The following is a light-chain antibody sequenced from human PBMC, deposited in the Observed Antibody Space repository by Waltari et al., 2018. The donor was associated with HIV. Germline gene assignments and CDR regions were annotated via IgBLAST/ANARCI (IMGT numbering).Light chain of an antibody. CDR1: SPNIGSNT. J-gene: IGLJ3*02. CDR2: SNN. V-gene: IGLV1-44*01. Sequence: QSVLTQPPSASGTPGQRVTISCSGSSPNIGSNTVNWYRQLPGTAPKLLIYSNNQRPSGVPDRFSGSKSGTSASLAISGLQSDYEADYYCATWDDSLNGWVFGGGTKLTVL. CDR3: ATWDDSLNGWV.